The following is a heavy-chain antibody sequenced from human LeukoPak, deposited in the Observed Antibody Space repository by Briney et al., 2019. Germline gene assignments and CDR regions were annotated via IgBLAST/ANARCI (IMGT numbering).Heavy chain of an antibody. D-gene: IGHD4-17*01. CDR1: GGSISSYY. V-gene: IGHV4-4*07. CDR2: IYTSGST. CDR3: ARGHGDYVWVIAFDI. J-gene: IGHJ3*02. Sequence: SETLSLTCTVSGGSISSYYWSWIRQPAGKGLEWIGGIYTSGSTNYNPSLKSRVTMSVDTSKHQSSPKLSSATAADTAVYYCARGHGDYVWVIAFDIWGQGTMVTVSS.